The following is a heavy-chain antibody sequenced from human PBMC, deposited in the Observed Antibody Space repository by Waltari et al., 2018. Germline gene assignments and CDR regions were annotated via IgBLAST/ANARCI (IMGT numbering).Heavy chain of an antibody. D-gene: IGHD3-22*01. CDR3: ARYTTDDSSGYYYFYAMDV. J-gene: IGHJ6*02. V-gene: IGHV3-48*01. CDR1: GFTFSSYS. Sequence: EVQLVESGGGLVQPGGSLRLSCAASGFTFSSYSMNWVRQAPGKGLEWVSYISSSSSTIYYADSVKGRFTISRDNAKNSLYLQMNSLRAEDTAVYYCARYTTDDSSGYYYFYAMDVWGQGTTVTVSS. CDR2: ISSSSSTI.